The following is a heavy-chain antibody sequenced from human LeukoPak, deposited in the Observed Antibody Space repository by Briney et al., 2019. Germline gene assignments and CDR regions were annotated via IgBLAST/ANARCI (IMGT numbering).Heavy chain of an antibody. J-gene: IGHJ6*02. D-gene: IGHD3-10*01. V-gene: IGHV1-2*04. CDR3: ARGAQLRGVIIGYYYYGMDV. Sequence: GTNYAQKFQGWVTMTRDTSISTAYMELSRLRSDDTAVYYCARGAQLRGVIIGYYYYGMDVWGQGTTVTVSS. CDR2: GT.